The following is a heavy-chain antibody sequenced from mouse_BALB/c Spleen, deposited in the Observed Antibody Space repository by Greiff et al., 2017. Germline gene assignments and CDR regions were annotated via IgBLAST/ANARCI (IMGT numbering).Heavy chain of an antibody. Sequence: VQLKQTGPELVKPGASVKISCTASGYSFTDYIMLWVKQSHGKSLEWIGNINPYYGSTSYNLKFKGKATLTVDKSSSTAYMQLNSLTSEDSAVYYCASGDGYYPFAYWGQGTLVTVSA. V-gene: IGHV1-39*01. CDR2: INPYYGST. CDR1: GYSFTDYI. J-gene: IGHJ3*01. CDR3: ASGDGYYPFAY. D-gene: IGHD2-3*01.